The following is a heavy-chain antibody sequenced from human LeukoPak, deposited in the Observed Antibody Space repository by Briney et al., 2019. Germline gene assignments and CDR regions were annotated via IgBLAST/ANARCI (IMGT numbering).Heavy chain of an antibody. J-gene: IGHJ4*02. D-gene: IGHD2-15*01. Sequence: SETLSLTCAVSGGSISSSNWWSWVRQPPGKGLEWIGEIYHSGSTNYNPSLKSRVTISVDTSKNQFSLKLSSVTAADTAVYYCAREGQDLIDYWGQGTLVTVSS. V-gene: IGHV4-4*02. CDR2: IYHSGST. CDR1: GGSISSSNW. CDR3: AREGQDLIDY.